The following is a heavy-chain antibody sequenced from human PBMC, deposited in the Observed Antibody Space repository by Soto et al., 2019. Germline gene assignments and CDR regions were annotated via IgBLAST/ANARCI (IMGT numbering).Heavy chain of an antibody. D-gene: IGHD4-17*01. Sequence: SETLSLTCSVSGGSVSDKTYYWSWIRQPPGKRLEWIGYVYYSGTTNYNPSLKSRVTISVDLSKNQSSLRLSSVTTADTALYYCARTTAVPNSLRSRYFFDYWGQGTLVTVSS. CDR1: GGSVSDKTYY. J-gene: IGHJ4*02. V-gene: IGHV4-61*01. CDR2: VYYSGTT. CDR3: ARTTAVPNSLRSRYFFDY.